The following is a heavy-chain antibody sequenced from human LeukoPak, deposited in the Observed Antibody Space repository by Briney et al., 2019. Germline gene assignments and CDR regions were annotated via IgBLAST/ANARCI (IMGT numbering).Heavy chain of an antibody. CDR3: AREAGQEPGDYYCSGSYQDY. CDR1: GFTLSSYW. J-gene: IGHJ4*02. D-gene: IGHD3-10*01. V-gene: IGHV3-74*01. CDR2: INSDGSST. Sequence: GGSLSLSCAASGFTLSSYWMHCVRHAPGEGLVWVSRINSDGSSTSYADSMKGRFTISRDNAKNTLYLQMNSLRAEDTSVYYCAREAGQEPGDYYCSGSYQDYWGQGTLVTVSS.